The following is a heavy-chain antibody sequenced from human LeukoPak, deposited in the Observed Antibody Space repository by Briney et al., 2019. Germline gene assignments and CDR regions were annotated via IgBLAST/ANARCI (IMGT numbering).Heavy chain of an antibody. CDR1: GFTPSRYW. J-gene: IGHJ6*04. CDR2: IKQDGSEK. V-gene: IGHV3-7*03. D-gene: IGHD6-6*01. Sequence: PGGCLRLSCAVSGFTPSRYWMSCVSDAPGKGLAWVANIKQDGSEKYYVDSVKGRFTISRDNTKHSLYLQMNSVRAEDTALYYSARDSSYGMDVWGKGTTVTVSS. CDR3: ARDSSYGMDV.